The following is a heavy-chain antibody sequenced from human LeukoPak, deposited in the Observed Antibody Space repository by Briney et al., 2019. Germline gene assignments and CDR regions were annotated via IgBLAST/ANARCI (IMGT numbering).Heavy chain of an antibody. CDR1: GGSISSGGYY. CDR2: VYYSGST. CDR3: ARASSGSYYDFQH. J-gene: IGHJ1*01. Sequence: SETLSLTCTVSGGSISSGGYYWSWIREHPGKGLEWIGCVYYSGSTYYNPSLKSRVTISVDTSKNQFSLKLSSVTAADTAVYYCARASSGSYYDFQHWGQGTLVTVSS. D-gene: IGHD1-26*01. V-gene: IGHV4-31*03.